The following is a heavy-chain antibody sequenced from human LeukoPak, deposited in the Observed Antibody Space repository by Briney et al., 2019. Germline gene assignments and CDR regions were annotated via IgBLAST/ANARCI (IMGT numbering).Heavy chain of an antibody. J-gene: IGHJ4*02. V-gene: IGHV1-8*01. CDR3: GRGRTTVTTLIDY. D-gene: IGHD4-17*01. CDR2: MNPNSGNT. Sequence: ASVKVSCKASGYTFTSYDINWVRQATGQGLEWMGWMNPNSGNTGYAQKFQGRVTMTRNTSISTAYMELSSLRSGDTAVYYCGRGRTTVTTLIDYWGQGTLVTVSS. CDR1: GYTFTSYD.